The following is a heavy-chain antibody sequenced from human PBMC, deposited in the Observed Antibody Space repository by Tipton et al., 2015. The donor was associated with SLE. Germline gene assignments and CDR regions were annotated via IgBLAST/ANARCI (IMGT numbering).Heavy chain of an antibody. Sequence: TLSLTCTVYGGSFSGYYWSWIRQPPGKGLEWIGEINHSGSINYNPSLKSRVTISVDTSKNQFSLKLSSVTAADTAVYYCARGGIYCSSTSCYRDAFDIWGQGTMVTVSS. D-gene: IGHD2-2*02. CDR1: GGSFSGYY. CDR2: INHSGSI. J-gene: IGHJ3*02. CDR3: ARGGIYCSSTSCYRDAFDI. V-gene: IGHV4-34*01.